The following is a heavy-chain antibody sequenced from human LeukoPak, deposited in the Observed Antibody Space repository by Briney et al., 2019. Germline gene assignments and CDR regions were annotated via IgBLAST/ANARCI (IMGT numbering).Heavy chain of an antibody. D-gene: IGHD6-6*01. CDR2: INPNGGST. Sequence: ASVKVSCKASGYTFTSYSMHWVRQAPGQGLEWMGIINPNGGSTYYAQKFQGRVTMTRDTSTSTVYMELSSLRSEDTAVYYCARQSEYSSSPGTSDYWGQGTLVTVSS. V-gene: IGHV1-46*01. CDR1: GYTFTSYS. CDR3: ARQSEYSSSPGTSDY. J-gene: IGHJ4*02.